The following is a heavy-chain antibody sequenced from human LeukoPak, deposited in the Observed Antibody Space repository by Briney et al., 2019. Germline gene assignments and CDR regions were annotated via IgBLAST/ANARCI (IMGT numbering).Heavy chain of an antibody. CDR1: GGSISSGGYY. D-gene: IGHD4-17*01. CDR3: ARDRHGDILGWAFDI. Sequence: PSETLSLTCTVSGGSISSGGYYWSWIRQHPGKGLAWIGYIYYSGSTYYNPSLKSRVTISVDTSKNQFSLKLSSVTAADTAVYYCARDRHGDILGWAFDIWGQGTMVTVSS. CDR2: IYYSGST. J-gene: IGHJ3*02. V-gene: IGHV4-31*03.